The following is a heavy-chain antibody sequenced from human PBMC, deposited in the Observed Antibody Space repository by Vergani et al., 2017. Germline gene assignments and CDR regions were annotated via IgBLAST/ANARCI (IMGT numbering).Heavy chain of an antibody. CDR3: ARVRALYNWFDP. Sequence: EVQLVETGGGLIQPGGSLRLSCAASGFTVSSNYMSWVRQAPGKGLEWVSVIYSGGSKYYADSVKGRFTISRDKSKNTLYLQMNSLRAEDTAVYYCARVRALYNWFDPWGQGTLVTVSS. CDR1: GFTVSSNY. J-gene: IGHJ5*02. CDR2: IYSGGSK. V-gene: IGHV3-53*02.